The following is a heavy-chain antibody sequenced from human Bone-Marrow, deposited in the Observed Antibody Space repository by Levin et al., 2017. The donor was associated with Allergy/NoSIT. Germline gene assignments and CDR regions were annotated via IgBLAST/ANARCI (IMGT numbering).Heavy chain of an antibody. D-gene: IGHD2-15*01. V-gene: IGHV4-59*01. CDR1: GGSMNTYY. CDR3: ARDVSGALSDYFDY. CDR2: VYDSGST. J-gene: IGHJ4*02. Sequence: SETLSLTCTVSGGSMNTYYWSWIRQAPGKGLEWIGYVYDSGSTNYNPSLKSRVTISLDTSKNQFSLKLSSVTAADTAVYYCARDVSGALSDYFDYWGQGTRVTVSS.